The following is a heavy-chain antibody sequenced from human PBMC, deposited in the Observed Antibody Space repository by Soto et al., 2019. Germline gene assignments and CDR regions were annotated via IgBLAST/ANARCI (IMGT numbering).Heavy chain of an antibody. CDR1: GGSISSGGYY. Sequence: TSETLSLTCTVSGGSISSGGYYWSRIRQHPGKGLEWIGYIYYSGSTYYNPSLKSRVTISVDTSKNQFSLKLSSVTAADTAVYYCARIRLNYYDSSMVDYWGQGTLVTVSS. CDR3: ARIRLNYYDSSMVDY. V-gene: IGHV4-31*03. CDR2: IYYSGST. J-gene: IGHJ4*02. D-gene: IGHD3-22*01.